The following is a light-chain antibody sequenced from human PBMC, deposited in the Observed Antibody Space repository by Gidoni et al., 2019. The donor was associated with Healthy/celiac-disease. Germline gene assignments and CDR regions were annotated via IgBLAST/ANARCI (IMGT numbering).Light chain of an antibody. V-gene: IGKV1-39*01. CDR2: AAS. J-gene: IGKJ2*01. Sequence: DIQMTKSPSSLSSSVGDRVTITCRARQSISSYLHWYQQKPGKAPKLLIYAASSLQSGVPSRCSGSGSGTDFTLTISSLQTEDFATYYCQQSYSTQTFGQGTKLEIK. CDR1: QSISSY. CDR3: QQSYSTQT.